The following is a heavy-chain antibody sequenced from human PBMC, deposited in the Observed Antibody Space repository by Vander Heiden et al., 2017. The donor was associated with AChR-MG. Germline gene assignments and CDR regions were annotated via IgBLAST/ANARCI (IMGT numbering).Heavy chain of an antibody. J-gene: IGHJ4*02. CDR1: GFTFSSYE. V-gene: IGHV3-48*03. CDR2: ISSSGSTI. Sequence: EVQLVESGGGLVQPGGSLRRSCAASGFTFSSYEMNWVRQAPGKGLEWVSYISSSGSTIYYADSVKGRFTISRDNAKNSLYLQMNSLRAEDTAVYYCAREGYSSSVDYWGQGTLVTVSS. CDR3: AREGYSSSVDY. D-gene: IGHD6-13*01.